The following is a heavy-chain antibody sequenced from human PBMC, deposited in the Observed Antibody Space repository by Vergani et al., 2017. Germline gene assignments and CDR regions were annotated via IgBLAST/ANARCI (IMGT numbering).Heavy chain of an antibody. D-gene: IGHD2-15*01. CDR1: GGSISSSSYY. J-gene: IGHJ4*02. CDR3: AGYCSGGSCYELFDY. CDR2: IYYSGST. V-gene: IGHV4-39*07. Sequence: QLQLQESGPGLVKPSETLSLTCTVSGGSISSSSYYWGWISQHPRKGLEWIGSIYYSGSTYYNPSLKSRVTISVDTSKNQFSLKLSSVTAADTAVYYCAGYCSGGSCYELFDYWGQGTLVTVSS.